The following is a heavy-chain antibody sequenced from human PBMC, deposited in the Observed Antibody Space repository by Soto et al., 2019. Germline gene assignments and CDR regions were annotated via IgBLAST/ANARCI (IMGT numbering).Heavy chain of an antibody. CDR3: XRGPYYYDSSGYWHFDY. CDR2: ISSSSSYI. J-gene: IGHJ4*02. Sequence: PGGSLRLSCAASGFTFSSYSMNWVRQAPGKGLEWVSSISSSSSYIYYADSVKGRFTISRDNAKNSLYLQMNSLRAEDTAVYYCXRGPYYYDSSGYWHFDYWGQGTLVTVSS. D-gene: IGHD3-22*01. CDR1: GFTFSSYS. V-gene: IGHV3-21*01.